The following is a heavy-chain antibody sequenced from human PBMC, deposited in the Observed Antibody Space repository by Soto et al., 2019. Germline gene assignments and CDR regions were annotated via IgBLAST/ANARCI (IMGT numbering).Heavy chain of an antibody. CDR3: ANKFLSGSYSQLDY. CDR1: GFTFSSYA. Sequence: LRLSCPASGFTFSSYAMSWVRQAPGKGLEWVSAISGSGGSTYYADSVKGRFTISRDNSKNTLYLQMNSLRAEDTAVYYCANKFLSGSYSQLDYWGQGTLVTVSS. V-gene: IGHV3-23*01. J-gene: IGHJ4*02. D-gene: IGHD1-26*01. CDR2: ISGSGGST.